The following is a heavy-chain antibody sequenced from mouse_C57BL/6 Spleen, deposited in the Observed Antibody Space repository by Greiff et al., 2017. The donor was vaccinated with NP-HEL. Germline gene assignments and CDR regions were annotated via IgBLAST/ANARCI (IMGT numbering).Heavy chain of an antibody. D-gene: IGHD2-10*02. V-gene: IGHV5-16*01. Sequence: EVQLVESEGGLVQPGSSMKLSCTASGFTFSDYYMAWVRQVPEKGLEWVANINYDGSSTYYLDSLKSRFIISRGNAKNILYLQMSSLKSEDTATYYCARAYGNYWWYFDVWGTGTTVTVSS. J-gene: IGHJ1*03. CDR3: ARAYGNYWWYFDV. CDR2: INYDGSST. CDR1: GFTFSDYY.